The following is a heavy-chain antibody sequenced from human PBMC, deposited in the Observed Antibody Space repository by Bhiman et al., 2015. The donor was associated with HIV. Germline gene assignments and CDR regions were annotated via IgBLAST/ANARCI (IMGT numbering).Heavy chain of an antibody. J-gene: IGHJ6*03. CDR3: ARAEFYGSERIRYYYMDV. CDR2: ISSRSKYI. D-gene: IGHD3-10*01. V-gene: IGHV3-21*02. CDR1: GFTFSNYD. Sequence: EVQLVESGGGLVKPGGSPRLSCVASGFTFSNYDMNWVRQAPGKGLEWVSSISSRSKYIYYADSVKGRFTIYRDNAKNSLYLQMNSLRAEDTAVYYCARAEFYGSERIRYYYMDVWGKGTTVTVSS.